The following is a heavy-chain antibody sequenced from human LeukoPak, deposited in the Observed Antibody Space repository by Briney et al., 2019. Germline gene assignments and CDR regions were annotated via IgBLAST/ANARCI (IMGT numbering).Heavy chain of an antibody. V-gene: IGHV4-61*02. J-gene: IGHJ6*04. CDR2: IYTSGST. CDR1: GGSISSGSYY. D-gene: IGHD3-16*01. Sequence: SQTLPLTCTVSGGSISSGSYYWSWIWQPAGKGLEWIGRIYTSGSTNYNPSLKSRVTISVDTSKNQFSLKLSSVTAADTAVYYCARGPLGLSCMDVWGKGTTVTVSS. CDR3: ARGPLGLSCMDV.